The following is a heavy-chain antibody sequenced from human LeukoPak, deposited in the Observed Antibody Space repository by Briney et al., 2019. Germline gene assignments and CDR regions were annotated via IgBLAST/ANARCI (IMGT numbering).Heavy chain of an antibody. J-gene: IGHJ2*01. CDR3: ARDSPYGGYFDL. D-gene: IGHD4-17*01. CDR2: ISYSSTNI. Sequence: GGSLRLSCAASGFTFSNYNMNWVRQAPGKGLEWVSSISYSSTNIYYADSVKGRFTISRDNAKKSLYLQMNSLRAEDTAVYYCARDSPYGGYFDLWGRGTLVTVSS. CDR1: GFTFSNYN. V-gene: IGHV3-21*01.